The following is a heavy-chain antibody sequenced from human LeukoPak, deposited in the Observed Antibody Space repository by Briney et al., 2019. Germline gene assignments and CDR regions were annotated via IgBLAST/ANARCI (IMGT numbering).Heavy chain of an antibody. V-gene: IGHV3-23*01. D-gene: IGHD1-26*01. Sequence: PGGSLRLSCAASGFTFSGYGMSWVRQAPGMGLEWVAAISGAGTGTYYADPVKGRFSISRDNSKNTVFLQMSSLRAEDTAVYYCAKENPVGGTNYFDYWGQGTLVTVSS. J-gene: IGHJ4*02. CDR2: ISGAGTGT. CDR1: GFTFSGYG. CDR3: AKENPVGGTNYFDY.